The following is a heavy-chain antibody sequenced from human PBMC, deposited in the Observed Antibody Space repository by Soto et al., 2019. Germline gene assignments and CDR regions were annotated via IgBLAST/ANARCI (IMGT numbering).Heavy chain of an antibody. J-gene: IGHJ6*02. Sequence: ASVKVSCKASGYTFTGYYMHWVRQAPGQGLEWMGWINPNSGGTNYAQKFQGWVTMTRDTSISTAYMELSRLRSDDTAVYYCAMDSFYDFWSGYFSYYYYGMDVWGQGTTVTVSS. CDR1: GYTFTGYY. V-gene: IGHV1-2*04. D-gene: IGHD3-3*01. CDR2: INPNSGGT. CDR3: AMDSFYDFWSGYFSYYYYGMDV.